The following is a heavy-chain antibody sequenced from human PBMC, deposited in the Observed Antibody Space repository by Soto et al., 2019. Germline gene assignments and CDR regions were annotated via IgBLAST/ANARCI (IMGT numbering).Heavy chain of an antibody. V-gene: IGHV3-74*01. CDR1: GFNLGSYC. Sequence: EVQLVESGGGLVQPGGSLRLSCAASGFNLGSYCMHWVRQAPGKGLVWVSRINDYGTTINYAESVEGRFTISRDDAKSDVYLQMNNLRAEDTAVYYCARGGLEPFDYWGQGALVTVSS. CDR2: INDYGTTI. J-gene: IGHJ4*02. CDR3: ARGGLEPFDY. D-gene: IGHD1-1*01.